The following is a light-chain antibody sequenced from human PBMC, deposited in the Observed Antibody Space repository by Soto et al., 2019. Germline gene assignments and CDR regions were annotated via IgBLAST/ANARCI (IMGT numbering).Light chain of an antibody. CDR2: GVS. J-gene: IGKJ1*01. CDR1: QSVSSNH. V-gene: IGKV3-20*01. Sequence: EIVLTQSPGTLSLSPGERATLSCRASQSVSSNHLAWYQQKPGQAPRLLIYGVSSRATGIPDRFSGSGSGTDFTLAISRLEPEDFAVYYCQQYAGSPRTFGQGTKVDI. CDR3: QQYAGSPRT.